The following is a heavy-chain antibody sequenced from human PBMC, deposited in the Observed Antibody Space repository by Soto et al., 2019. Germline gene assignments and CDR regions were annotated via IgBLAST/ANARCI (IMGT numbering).Heavy chain of an antibody. CDR3: ARVDSSGYYYAFDI. V-gene: IGHV4-59*01. CDR2: IYYSGST. Sequence: SETLSLTCTVSGGSISSYYWSWIRQPPGKGLEWIGYIYYSGSTNYNPSLKSRVTISVDTSKNQFSLKLSSVTAAGTAVYYCARVDSSGYYYAFDIWGQGTMVTVSS. D-gene: IGHD3-22*01. CDR1: GGSISSYY. J-gene: IGHJ3*02.